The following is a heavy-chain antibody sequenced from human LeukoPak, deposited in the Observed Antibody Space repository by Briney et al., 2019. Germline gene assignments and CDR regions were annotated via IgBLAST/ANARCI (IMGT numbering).Heavy chain of an antibody. CDR1: GGSISSGSYY. CDR3: ARALPTKRYSSSTRAFDI. V-gene: IGHV4-61*02. Sequence: PSETLSLTCTVSGGSISSGSYYWSWIRQPAGKGLEWIGRIYTSGSTNYNPSLKSRVTISVDTSKNQFSLKLSSVTAADTAVYYCARALPTKRYSSSTRAFDIWGQGTMVTVSS. D-gene: IGHD6-6*01. CDR2: IYTSGST. J-gene: IGHJ3*02.